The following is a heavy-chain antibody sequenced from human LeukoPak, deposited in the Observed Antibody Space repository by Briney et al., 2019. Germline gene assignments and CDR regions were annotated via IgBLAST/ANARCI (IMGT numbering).Heavy chain of an antibody. J-gene: IGHJ4*02. V-gene: IGHV1-46*01. CDR1: GYTFTSYY. CDR2: INPSGGST. D-gene: IGHD4-17*01. Sequence: GASVKVSCKASGYTFTSYYMHWVRQAPGQGLEWMGIINPSGGSTSYAQKFQRRVTMIRDTSTSTVYMELSSLRSEDTAVYYCARFTVTNYYFDYWGQGTLVTVSS. CDR3: ARFTVTNYYFDY.